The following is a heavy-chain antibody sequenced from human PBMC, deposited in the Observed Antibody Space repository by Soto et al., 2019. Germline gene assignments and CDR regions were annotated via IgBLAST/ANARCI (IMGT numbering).Heavy chain of an antibody. J-gene: IGHJ4*02. V-gene: IGHV4-30-2*06. CDR3: ARGGGYDSFDY. CDR2: ISHLEST. D-gene: IGHD5-12*01. CDR1: GASISYGGFS. Sequence: ASETLSLTCTVSGASISYGGFSWSWIRQSPGKGLEWIGYISHLESTYFHPSFKSRLTMSIDRTMNQFSLQLSSVTAADMAVYYCARGGGYDSFDYWGQGVLVTVSS.